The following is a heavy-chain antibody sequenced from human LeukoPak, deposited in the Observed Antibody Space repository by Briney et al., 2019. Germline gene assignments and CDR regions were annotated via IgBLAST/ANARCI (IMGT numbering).Heavy chain of an antibody. CDR1: DFTFSDYW. CDR3: ARASGVSVPAGY. D-gene: IGHD2-8*01. V-gene: IGHV3-48*03. CDR2: ISSSGSTI. Sequence: GGSLRLSCAASDFTFSDYWINWVRQAPGKGLEWISHISSSGSTIYYADFLRGRFTISRDNAKNSVYLQMNSLRAEDTAVYYCARASGVSVPAGYWGQGTLVTVSS. J-gene: IGHJ4*02.